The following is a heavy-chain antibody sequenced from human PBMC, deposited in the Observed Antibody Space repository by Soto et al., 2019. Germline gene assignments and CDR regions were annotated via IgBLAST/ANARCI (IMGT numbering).Heavy chain of an antibody. CDR2: IWYDGSNK. J-gene: IGHJ4*02. CDR1: GFTFSSYG. Sequence: GWSLRLSCAASGFTFSSYGMHWVRQAPGKGLEWVAVIWYDGSNKYYADSVKGRFTISRDNSKNTLYLQMNSLRAEDTAVYYCARDPSSGYDQYYFDYWGQGTLVTVSS. CDR3: ARDPSSGYDQYYFDY. V-gene: IGHV3-33*01. D-gene: IGHD5-12*01.